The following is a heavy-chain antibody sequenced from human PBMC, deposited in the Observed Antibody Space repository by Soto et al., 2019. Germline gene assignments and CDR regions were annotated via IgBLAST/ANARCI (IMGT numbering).Heavy chain of an antibody. D-gene: IGHD1-7*01. J-gene: IGHJ5*02. Sequence: NPGGSLRLSCAASGFTFSSYSMNWVRQAPGKGLEWVSSISSSSSYIYYADSVKGRFTISRDNAKNSLYLQMNSLRAEDTAVYYCARLVSTGTTSWFDPWGQGTLVTVSS. V-gene: IGHV3-21*01. CDR1: GFTFSSYS. CDR2: ISSSSSYI. CDR3: ARLVSTGTTSWFDP.